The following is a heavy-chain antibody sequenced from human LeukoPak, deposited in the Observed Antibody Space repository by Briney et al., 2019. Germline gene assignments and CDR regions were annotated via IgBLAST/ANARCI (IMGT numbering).Heavy chain of an antibody. V-gene: IGHV4-59*01. CDR3: ARVRYYEAFDI. CDR2: IYYSGST. J-gene: IGHJ3*02. CDR1: GGSISRYY. Sequence: PSETLSLTCTVSGGSISRYYWSWIRQPPGKGLEWIGYIYYSGSTNYNPSLKSRVTISVDTSKNQFSLKLSSVTAADTAVYYCARVRYYEAFDIWGQGTMVTVSS. D-gene: IGHD2-8*01.